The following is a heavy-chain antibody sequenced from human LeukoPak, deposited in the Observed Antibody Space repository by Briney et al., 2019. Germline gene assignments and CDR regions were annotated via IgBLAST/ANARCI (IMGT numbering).Heavy chain of an antibody. CDR1: GFTFSSYG. J-gene: IGHJ4*02. D-gene: IGHD3-22*01. V-gene: IGHV3-30*02. Sequence: GGSLRLSCAASGFTFSSYGMHWVRQAPGKGLEWVAFIRSDGNNKYYGDSVKGRFTISRDNSKNTLYLQMNSLRAEDTAVYYCAKGSGIVGMNFDYWGQGTLVTVSS. CDR3: AKGSGIVGMNFDY. CDR2: IRSDGNNK.